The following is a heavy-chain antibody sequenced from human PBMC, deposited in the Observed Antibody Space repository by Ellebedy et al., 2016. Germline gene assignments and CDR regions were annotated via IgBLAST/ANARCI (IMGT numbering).Heavy chain of an antibody. CDR1: GFTVSRNY. D-gene: IGHD3-9*01. V-gene: IGHV3-66*01. CDR3: AGEAGLTGTQHIPDH. J-gene: IGHJ5*02. CDR2: IYSGENT. Sequence: GGSLRLSCAVSGFTVSRNYMSWVRQAPGKGLEWVSVIYSGENTYYADSVKGRFIISRDNSKNTLYLQMNSLRTEDTAVYYCAGEAGLTGTQHIPDHWGQGTLVTVSS.